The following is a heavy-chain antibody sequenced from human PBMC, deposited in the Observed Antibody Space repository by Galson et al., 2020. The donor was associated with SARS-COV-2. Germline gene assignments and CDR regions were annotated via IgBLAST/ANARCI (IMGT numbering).Heavy chain of an antibody. CDR1: GFTFKDFW. D-gene: IGHD6-19*01. CDR3: SREGWQGGY. V-gene: IGHV3-7*01. CDR2: IRGDGSEA. J-gene: IGHJ4*02. Sequence: GESLKLYCAVSGFTFKDFWMSWFRQAPGKGLEWVANIRGDGSEANYVDSVQGRFFISRDNAIDSLFLQMNNLTADDTAVYFCSREGWQGGYWGQGTRVTVSS.